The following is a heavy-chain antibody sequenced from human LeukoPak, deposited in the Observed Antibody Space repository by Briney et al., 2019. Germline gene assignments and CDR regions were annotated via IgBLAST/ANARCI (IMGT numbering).Heavy chain of an antibody. CDR2: MNPNSGNT. CDR3: ARGNYYGSGTMDFDY. D-gene: IGHD3-10*01. V-gene: IGHV1-8*03. Sequence: GASVKVSCKASGGTFSSYAISWVRQATGQGLEWMGWMNPNSGNTGYAQKFQGRVTITRNTSISTAYMELSSLRSEDTAVYYCARGNYYGSGTMDFDYWGQGTPVTVSS. J-gene: IGHJ4*02. CDR1: GGTFSSYA.